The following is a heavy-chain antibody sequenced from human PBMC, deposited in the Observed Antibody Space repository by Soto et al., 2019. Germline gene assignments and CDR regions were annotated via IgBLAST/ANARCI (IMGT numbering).Heavy chain of an antibody. CDR2: IWYDGSNK. CDR3: ARDRISAGSYYYYYGMDV. Sequence: GGSLRLSCAASGFTFSSYGMHWVRQAPGKGLEWVAVIWYDGSNKYYADSVKGRFTISRDNSKNTLYLQMNSLRAEDTAVYYCARDRISAGSYYYYYGMDVWGQGTTVTVSS. D-gene: IGHD5-12*01. J-gene: IGHJ6*02. V-gene: IGHV3-33*01. CDR1: GFTFSSYG.